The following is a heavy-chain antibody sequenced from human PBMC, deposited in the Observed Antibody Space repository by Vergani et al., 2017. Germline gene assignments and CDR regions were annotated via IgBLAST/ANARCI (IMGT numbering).Heavy chain of an antibody. CDR1: GGSFTSYH. CDR2: IDHTGRP. J-gene: IGHJ6*03. V-gene: IGHV4-34*01. D-gene: IGHD4-11*01. CDR3: ARVNTETNGHLYYYYYMDV. Sequence: QVQLQQWGGGLLKPSETLSLTCVVNGGSFTSYHWTWIRQSPGEGLEWVGDIDHTGRPYYNPSLMSRLTMSVDKPRNQFSLTLNSVTASDTAIYFCARVNTETNGHLYYYYYMDVWGQGNAVTGS.